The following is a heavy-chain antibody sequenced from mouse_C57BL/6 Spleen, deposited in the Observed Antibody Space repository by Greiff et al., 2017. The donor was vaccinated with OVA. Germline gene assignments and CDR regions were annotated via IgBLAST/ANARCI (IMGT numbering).Heavy chain of an antibody. D-gene: IGHD2-1*01. J-gene: IGHJ2*01. CDR3: ARGEGNFDFDY. V-gene: IGHV1-53*01. Sequence: VQLQQPGTELVKPGASVKLSCTASGYTFTSYWMHWVKQRPGQGLEWIGNINPSNGGTNYNEKFKSKATLTVDKSSSTAYMQLSSLTSEDAAVYYCARGEGNFDFDYWGQGTTLTVSS. CDR1: GYTFTSYW. CDR2: INPSNGGT.